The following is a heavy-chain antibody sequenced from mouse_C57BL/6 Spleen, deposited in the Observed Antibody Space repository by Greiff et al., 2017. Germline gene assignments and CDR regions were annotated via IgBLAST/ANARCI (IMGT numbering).Heavy chain of an antibody. Sequence: VQLVESGPELVKPGASVKISCKASGYTFTDYYINWVKQRPGQGLEWIGWIYPGRGNTKYNEKFKGKATLTVDTASSTAYMQLSSLTSEDSAVYFCGRLDYSNSLDCWGQGTTLTVAS. CDR2: IYPGRGNT. J-gene: IGHJ2*01. CDR3: GRLDYSNSLDC. CDR1: GYTFTDYY. V-gene: IGHV1-84*01. D-gene: IGHD2-5*01.